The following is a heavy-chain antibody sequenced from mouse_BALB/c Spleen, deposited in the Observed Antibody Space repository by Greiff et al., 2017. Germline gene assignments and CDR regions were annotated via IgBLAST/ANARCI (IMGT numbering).Heavy chain of an antibody. V-gene: IGHV5-17*02. CDR1: GFTFSSFG. D-gene: IGHD2-3*01. CDR2: ISSGSSTI. Sequence: EVKVVESGGGLVQPGGSRKLSCAASGFTFSSFGMHWVRQAPEKGLEWVAYISSGSSTIYYADTVKGRFTISRDNPKNTLFLQMTSLRSEDTAMYYCARALLGYYAMDYWGQGTSVTVSS. CDR3: ARALLGYYAMDY. J-gene: IGHJ4*01.